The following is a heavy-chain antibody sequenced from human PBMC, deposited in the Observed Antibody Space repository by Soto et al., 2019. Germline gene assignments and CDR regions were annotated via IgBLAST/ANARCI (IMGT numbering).Heavy chain of an antibody. CDR1: GFTFSSYG. CDR2: ISYDGSNK. CDR3: AKNILTGYYTGGYYYYGMDV. V-gene: IGHV3-30*18. J-gene: IGHJ6*02. Sequence: VGSLRLSCAASGFTFSSYGMHWVRQAPGKGLEWVAVISYDGSNKYYADSVKGRFTISRDNSKNTLYLQMDSLRAEDTAVYYCAKNILTGYYTGGYYYYGMDVWGQGTTVTVSS. D-gene: IGHD3-9*01.